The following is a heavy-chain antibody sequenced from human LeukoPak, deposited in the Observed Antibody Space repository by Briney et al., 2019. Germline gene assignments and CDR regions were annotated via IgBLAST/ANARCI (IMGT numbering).Heavy chain of an antibody. J-gene: IGHJ3*02. CDR1: GYTFTGYC. D-gene: IGHD1-26*01. CDR2: INPNSGGT. V-gene: IGHV1-2*02. Sequence: ASVKVSCKASGYTFTGYCMHWVRQAPGQGLEWMGWINPNSGGTNYAQKFQGRVTMTRDTSTSTVYMELSSLRSEDTAVYYCARVHKEGGSYVSEREAFDIWGQGTMVTVSS. CDR3: ARVHKEGGSYVSEREAFDI.